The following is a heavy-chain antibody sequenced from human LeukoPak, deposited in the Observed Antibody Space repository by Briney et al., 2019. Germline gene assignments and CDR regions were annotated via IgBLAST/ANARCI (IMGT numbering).Heavy chain of an antibody. D-gene: IGHD3-10*01. Sequence: GGSLRLSCAASEFTVSSNYMSWVRQAPGKGLEWVSVICSGGTTYYADSVKGRFTISRDNSKNTLYLQMNSLRAEDTAVYYCARDRGREVRGVIRYYYYYMDVWGKGTTVTISS. J-gene: IGHJ6*03. CDR2: ICSGGTT. CDR1: EFTVSSNY. V-gene: IGHV3-66*01. CDR3: ARDRGREVRGVIRYYYYYMDV.